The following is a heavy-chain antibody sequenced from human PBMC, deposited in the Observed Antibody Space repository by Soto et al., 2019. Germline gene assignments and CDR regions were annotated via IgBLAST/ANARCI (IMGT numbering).Heavy chain of an antibody. CDR1: GFTFSNYS. CDR2: ISSGSNTI. CDR3: ARVGYSSPFDY. J-gene: IGHJ4*02. V-gene: IGHV3-48*02. Sequence: EVQLVESGGGLVQPGGSLRLSCAASGFTFSNYSMNWVRQAPGKGLEWVSYISSGSNTIYYVDSVKDRFTISRDNAKNSLYLQMNRLRDEDTAVSYCARVGYSSPFDYWGQGALLTVSS. D-gene: IGHD5-18*01.